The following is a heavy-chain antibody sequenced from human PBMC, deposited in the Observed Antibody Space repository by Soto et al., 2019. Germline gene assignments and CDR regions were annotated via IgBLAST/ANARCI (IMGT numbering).Heavy chain of an antibody. J-gene: IGHJ4*02. CDR3: ASSGSGSYHFDY. D-gene: IGHD3-10*01. CDR1: GFTFSSNS. V-gene: IGHV3-48*02. Sequence: GGSLRLSCAASGFTFSSNSMNWVRQAPGKRLEWVSYIRSSSSTIYYADSVKGRFTISRDNVKNSLYLQMNSLRDEDTAVYYCASSGSGSYHFDYWGQGTLVTVSS. CDR2: IRSSSSTI.